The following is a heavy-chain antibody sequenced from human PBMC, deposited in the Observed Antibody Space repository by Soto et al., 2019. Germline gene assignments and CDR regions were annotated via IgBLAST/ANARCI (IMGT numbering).Heavy chain of an antibody. CDR3: ARVKRIVVVVAATPYYYYGMDV. J-gene: IGHJ6*02. D-gene: IGHD2-15*01. V-gene: IGHV4-34*01. CDR2: INHSGST. Sequence: ETLSLTCAVYGGSFSGYYWSWIRQPPGKGLEWIGEINHSGSTNYNPSLKSRVTISVDTSKNQFSLKLSSVTAADTAVYYCARVKRIVVVVAATPYYYYGMDVWGQGTTVTVSS. CDR1: GGSFSGYY.